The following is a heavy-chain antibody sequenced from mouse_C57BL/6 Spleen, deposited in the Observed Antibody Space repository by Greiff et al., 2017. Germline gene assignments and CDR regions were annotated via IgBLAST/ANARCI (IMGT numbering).Heavy chain of an antibody. CDR3: ARHERRHYAMDY. CDR1: GFTFSDYG. J-gene: IGHJ4*01. Sequence: EVQLKQSGGGLVKPGGSLKLSCAASGFTFSDYGMHWVRQAPEKGLEWVAYISSGSSNIYYADTVKGRFTISRDNAKNTLFLQMSSLRSEDTAMYYCARHERRHYAMDYWGQGTSVTVSS. CDR2: ISSGSSNI. V-gene: IGHV5-17*01.